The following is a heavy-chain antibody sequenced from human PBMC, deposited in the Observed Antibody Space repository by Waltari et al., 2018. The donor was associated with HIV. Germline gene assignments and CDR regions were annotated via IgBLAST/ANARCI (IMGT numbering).Heavy chain of an antibody. CDR1: GFSPSTSGVG. Sequence: QITLEESGPTLVKPTQTLTLTCTFSGFSPSTSGVGVGLIRQPPGKALEWLALIYWNGNKHYSPSLKSRVTITKETSKDQVVLKMTNMDPADTATYFCARRPGYCSGTRCYYSHWFDPWGQGTLVTVSS. V-gene: IGHV2-5*01. D-gene: IGHD2-2*03. CDR3: ARRPGYCSGTRCYYSHWFDP. CDR2: IYWNGNK. J-gene: IGHJ5*02.